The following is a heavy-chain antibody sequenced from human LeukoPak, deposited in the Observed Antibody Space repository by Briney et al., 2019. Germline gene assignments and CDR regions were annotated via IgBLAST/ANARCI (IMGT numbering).Heavy chain of an antibody. V-gene: IGHV4-34*01. Sequence: SETLSLTCAVYGGSFSGYYWSWIRQPPGKGLEWIGEINHSGSTNYNPSLKSRVTISVDTSKNQFSLKLSSVTAADTAVYYCARVTGGYSSSHDYWGQGTLVTVSS. D-gene: IGHD6-13*01. CDR3: ARVTGGYSSSHDY. CDR2: INHSGST. J-gene: IGHJ4*02. CDR1: GGSFSGYY.